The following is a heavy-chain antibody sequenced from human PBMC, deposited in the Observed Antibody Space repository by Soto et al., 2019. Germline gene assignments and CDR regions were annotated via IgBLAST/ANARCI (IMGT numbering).Heavy chain of an antibody. V-gene: IGHV3-33*01. J-gene: IGHJ4*02. Sequence: GGSLRLSCAASGFTFSSYGMHWVRQAPGKGLEWVAVIWYDGNNKYYADSVKGRFTISRDNSKNTLYLQMNSLRAEDTAVYFCARDPYGSGSYYQYWGQGTLVTVSS. CDR2: IWYDGNNK. D-gene: IGHD3-10*01. CDR1: GFTFSSYG. CDR3: ARDPYGSGSYYQY.